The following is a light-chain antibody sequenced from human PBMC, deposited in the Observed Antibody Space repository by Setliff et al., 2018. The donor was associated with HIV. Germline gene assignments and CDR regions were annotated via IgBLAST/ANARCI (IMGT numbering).Light chain of an antibody. CDR3: CSYSDISVL. V-gene: IGLV2-11*01. Sequence: SALTQPRSVSGSPGQSVTISCTGTSSDVGRYNYVSWYQQHPGKAPRLMIYDVTKRPLGVPDRFSGSKSGNTASLTISGLQAEDEADYYCCSYSDISVLFGAGTKVTVL. CDR1: SSDVGRYNY. J-gene: IGLJ2*01. CDR2: DVT.